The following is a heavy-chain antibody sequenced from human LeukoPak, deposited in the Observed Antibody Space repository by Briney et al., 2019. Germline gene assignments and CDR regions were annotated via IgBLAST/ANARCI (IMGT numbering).Heavy chain of an antibody. V-gene: IGHV4-61*02. CDR3: ARASYIYCSGGSCYPELSWFDP. Sequence: SSETLSLTCTVSGGSISSGSYYWSWIRQPAGKGLEWFGRIYTSGSTNYNPSLKSRVTISVDTSKNQFSLKLSSVTAADTAVYYCARASYIYCSGGSCYPELSWFDPWGQGTLVTVSS. CDR2: IYTSGST. CDR1: GGSISSGSYY. D-gene: IGHD2-15*01. J-gene: IGHJ5*02.